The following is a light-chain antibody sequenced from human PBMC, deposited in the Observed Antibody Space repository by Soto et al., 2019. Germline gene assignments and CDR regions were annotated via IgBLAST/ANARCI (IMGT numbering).Light chain of an antibody. CDR3: QHYGSSLWT. J-gene: IGKJ2*02. CDR1: QIISSTY. CDR2: GAS. V-gene: IGKV3-20*01. Sequence: DIVLTQSPGPLSLSPGERATLSCRASQIISSTYLGWYQQKPGQAPRLLIYGASSRATGIPDRFSGSGSGTDFTLTISRLEPEDFAVYYCQHYGSSLWTFGQGTKLEIK.